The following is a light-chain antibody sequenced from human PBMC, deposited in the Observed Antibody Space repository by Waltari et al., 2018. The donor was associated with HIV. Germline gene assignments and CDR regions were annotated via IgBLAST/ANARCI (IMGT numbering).Light chain of an antibody. V-gene: IGLV2-11*01. CDR3: SSFGGTYAYV. CDR1: SSDVGGYNY. CDR2: DVY. J-gene: IGLJ1*01. Sequence: QSALTQSRSVSGSPGQSVTLSCPGTSSDVGGYNYVSWYQQHPGTAPKLMIYDVYKRPTGVPDRFSGSKSGTTASLTISGLQAEDEADYYYSSFGGTYAYVFGSGTRVTVL.